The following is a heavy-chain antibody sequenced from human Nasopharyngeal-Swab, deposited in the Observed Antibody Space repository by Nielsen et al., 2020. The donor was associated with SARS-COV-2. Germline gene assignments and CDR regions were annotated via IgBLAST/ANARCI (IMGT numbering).Heavy chain of an antibody. J-gene: IGHJ6*03. CDR1: GVSFSGYH. Sequence: SETLSLTCSVNGVSFSGYHLGWIRQSPGKRLEWIGDITRSGNTNYNPDLKSRVIMSVATSKEEFSLQLTSVIAADTAIYYCGGVNNGGGIVPASYSFFMDVWGKGTSVTVSS. D-gene: IGHD2-2*01. CDR3: GGVNNGGGIVPASYSFFMDV. CDR2: ITRSGNT. V-gene: IGHV4-34*01.